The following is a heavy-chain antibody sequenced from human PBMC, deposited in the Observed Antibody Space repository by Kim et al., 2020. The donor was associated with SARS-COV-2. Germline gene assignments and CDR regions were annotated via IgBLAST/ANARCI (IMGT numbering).Heavy chain of an antibody. Sequence: GESLKISCKVSGYSFTSYWIGWVRQMPGKGLEWMGIIYPDDSDTRYGPSFQGQVTISADKSTSTAYLQWSSLKASDTAIYYCARPRFASSGGLNYGPTDYWGQGTLDTVSS. CDR3: ARPRFASSGGLNYGPTDY. J-gene: IGHJ4*02. V-gene: IGHV5-51*01. D-gene: IGHD5-18*01. CDR2: IYPDDSDT. CDR1: GYSFTSYW.